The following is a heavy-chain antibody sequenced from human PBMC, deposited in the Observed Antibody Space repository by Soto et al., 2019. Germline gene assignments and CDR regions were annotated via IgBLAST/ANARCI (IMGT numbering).Heavy chain of an antibody. CDR2: IYPGDSDT. CDR3: ARGPYISRNTAMARDYYYGMDV. CDR1: GYSFTSYW. Sequence: GESLKISCKGSGYSFTSYWIGWVRQMPGKGLEWMGIIYPGDSDTRYSPSFQGQVTISADKSISTAYLQWSSLKASDTAMYYCARGPYISRNTAMARDYYYGMDVWGQGTTVTVSS. D-gene: IGHD5-18*01. J-gene: IGHJ6*02. V-gene: IGHV5-51*01.